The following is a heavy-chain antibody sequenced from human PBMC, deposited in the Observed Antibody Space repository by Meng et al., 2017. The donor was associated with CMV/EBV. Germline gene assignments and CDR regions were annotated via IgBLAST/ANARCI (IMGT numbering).Heavy chain of an antibody. CDR1: GGTFSSYT. V-gene: IGHV1-69*04. CDR2: IIPILGIA. J-gene: IGHJ6*02. Sequence: SVKVSCKASGGTFSSYTISWVRQAPGQGLEWMGRIIPILGIANYAQKFQGRVTITADKSTSTAYMELSSLRSEDTAVYYCARELKVLLWFGELLYAYGMDVWGQGTTVTVSS. CDR3: ARELKVLLWFGELLYAYGMDV. D-gene: IGHD3-10*01.